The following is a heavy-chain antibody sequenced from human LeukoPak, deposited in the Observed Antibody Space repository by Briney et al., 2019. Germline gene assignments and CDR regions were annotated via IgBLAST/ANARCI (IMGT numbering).Heavy chain of an antibody. CDR3: ARDPRTVRI. V-gene: IGHV3-9*01. CDR1: GFTFDDYA. D-gene: IGHD1-1*01. CDR2: INWNSVSA. Sequence: GGSLRLSCVASGFTFDDYAMHWVRQAPGKGLEWVAGINWNSVSAVYADSLKGRFTISRDNAKNSLYLQMNSLRVEDTAVYFCARDPRTVRIWGQGTLVTVSS. J-gene: IGHJ4*02.